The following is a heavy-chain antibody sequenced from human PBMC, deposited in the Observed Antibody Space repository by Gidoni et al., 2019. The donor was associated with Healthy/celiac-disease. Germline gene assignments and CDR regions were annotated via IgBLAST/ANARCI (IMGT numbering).Heavy chain of an antibody. Sequence: QVQLVQSGAEVKKPGASVKVSCKASGYTFTGYYMQWVRQAPGQGLEWMGWHNPNSGGTNYAQKFQGRVTMTRDTSISTAYMELSRLRSDDTAVYYCARGMRSQNFGILTGYYYYYYGMDVWGQGTTVTVSS. CDR2: HNPNSGGT. CDR3: ARGMRSQNFGILTGYYYYYYGMDV. J-gene: IGHJ6*02. V-gene: IGHV1-2*02. D-gene: IGHD3-9*01. CDR1: GYTFTGYY.